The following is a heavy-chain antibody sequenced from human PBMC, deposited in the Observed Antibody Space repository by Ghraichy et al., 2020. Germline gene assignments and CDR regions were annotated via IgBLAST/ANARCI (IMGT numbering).Heavy chain of an antibody. CDR2: IYHSGST. D-gene: IGHD3-3*01. CDR1: GYSISSGYY. Sequence: SETLSLTCAVSGYSISSGYYWGWIRQPPGKGLEWIGSIYHSGSTYYNPSLKSRVTISVDTSKNQFSLKLSSVTAADTAVYYCARDLAYDFWSGLDYWGQGTLVTVSS. V-gene: IGHV4-38-2*02. J-gene: IGHJ4*02. CDR3: ARDLAYDFWSGLDY.